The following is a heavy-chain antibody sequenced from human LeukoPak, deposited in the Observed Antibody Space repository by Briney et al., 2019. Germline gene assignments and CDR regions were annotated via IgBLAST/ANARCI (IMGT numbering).Heavy chain of an antibody. Sequence: SQTLSLTCTVSGGSISSGVAYWSWIRQHPGKGLEWIGYIYYSGSTYYNPSLKSRVTISVDTSKNQFSLKLTSVTAADTAVYYCARGGYYYDSSGYYHFDYWGQGTLVTVSS. V-gene: IGHV4-31*03. D-gene: IGHD3-22*01. CDR2: IYYSGST. CDR1: GGSISSGVAY. J-gene: IGHJ4*02. CDR3: ARGGYYYDSSGYYHFDY.